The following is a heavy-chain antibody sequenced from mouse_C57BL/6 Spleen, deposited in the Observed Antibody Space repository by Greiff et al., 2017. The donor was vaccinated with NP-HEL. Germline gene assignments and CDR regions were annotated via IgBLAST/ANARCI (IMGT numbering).Heavy chain of an antibody. CDR2: IDPSDSYT. V-gene: IGHV1-69*01. Sequence: QVQLQQPGAELVMPGASVKLSCKASGYTFTSYWMHWVKQRPGQGLEWIGEIDPSDSYTNYNQKFKGKSTLTVDKSSSTAYMQLSSLTSEDSAVYYCARAYYYGSSLEGFAYWGQGTLVTVSA. CDR3: ARAYYYGSSLEGFAY. J-gene: IGHJ3*01. D-gene: IGHD1-1*01. CDR1: GYTFTSYW.